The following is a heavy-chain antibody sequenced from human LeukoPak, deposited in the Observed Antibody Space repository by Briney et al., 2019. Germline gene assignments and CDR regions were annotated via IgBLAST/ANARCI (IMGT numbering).Heavy chain of an antibody. V-gene: IGHV4-59*01. CDR1: GGSISSYY. D-gene: IGHD3-22*01. Sequence: PSQTLSLTCSVSGGSISSYYWSWIRQPPGQGLEWVGYIYYTGSTNYNPSLKSRVTISVDTSKNQFSLKLSSVTAADTAVYYCARVPYYYDSGGYHYYFDHWGPGTVVTVSS. J-gene: IGHJ4*02. CDR3: ARVPYYYDSGGYHYYFDH. CDR2: IYYTGST.